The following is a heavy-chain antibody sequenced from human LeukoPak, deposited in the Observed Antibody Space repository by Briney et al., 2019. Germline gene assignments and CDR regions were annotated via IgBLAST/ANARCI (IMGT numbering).Heavy chain of an antibody. D-gene: IGHD4-17*01. J-gene: IGHJ4*02. V-gene: IGHV1-8*01. CDR3: ARALDYGDYYFDY. CDR2: MNPNGGNT. CDR1: GYTFTSYD. Sequence: GASVKVSCKASGYTFTSYDINWVRQATGQGLEWMGWMNPNGGNTGYAQKFQGRVTMTRNTSISTAYMELSSLRSEDTAVYYCARALDYGDYYFDYWGQGTLVTVSS.